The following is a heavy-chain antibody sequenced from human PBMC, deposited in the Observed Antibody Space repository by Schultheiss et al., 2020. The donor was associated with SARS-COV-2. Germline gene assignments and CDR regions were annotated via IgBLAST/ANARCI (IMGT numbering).Heavy chain of an antibody. CDR2: ISYDGSNK. CDR1: GFTFSSYG. Sequence: GGSLRLSCAASGFTFSSYGMHWVRQAPGKGLEWVAVISYDGSNKYYADSVKGRFTISRDNSKNTLYLHMNRLRAEDTAVYYCAGSPMVRGVLGYWGQGTLVTVSS. D-gene: IGHD3-10*01. V-gene: IGHV3-30*12. J-gene: IGHJ4*02. CDR3: AGSPMVRGVLGY.